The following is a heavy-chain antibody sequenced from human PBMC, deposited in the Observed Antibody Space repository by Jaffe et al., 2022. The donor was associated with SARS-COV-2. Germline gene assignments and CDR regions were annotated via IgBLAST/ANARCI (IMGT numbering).Heavy chain of an antibody. J-gene: IGHJ4*02. Sequence: EVQLVESGGGLVKPGGSLRLSCAASGFTFSSYSMNWVRQAPGKGLEWVSSISSSSSYIYYADSVKGRFTISRDNAKNSLYLQMNSLRAEDTAVYYCARDGIAVGGLFDYWGQGTLVTVSS. CDR2: ISSSSSYI. V-gene: IGHV3-21*01. D-gene: IGHD6-19*01. CDR3: ARDGIAVGGLFDY. CDR1: GFTFSSYS.